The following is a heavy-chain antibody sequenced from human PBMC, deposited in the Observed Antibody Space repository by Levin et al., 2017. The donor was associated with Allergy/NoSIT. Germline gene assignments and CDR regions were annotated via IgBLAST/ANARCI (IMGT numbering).Heavy chain of an antibody. CDR3: AKDRRGSGSYYEFDC. V-gene: IGHV3-23*01. J-gene: IGHJ4*02. Sequence: PGGSLRLSCAASGFTFSSYAMSWVRQAPGKGLECVSTTTGSGATSFYADSVKGRFTISRDNSKNTLYLQMNSLRAEDTAVYYCAKDRRGSGSYYEFDCWGQGTLATVSS. CDR2: TTGSGATS. D-gene: IGHD3-10*01. CDR1: GFTFSSYA.